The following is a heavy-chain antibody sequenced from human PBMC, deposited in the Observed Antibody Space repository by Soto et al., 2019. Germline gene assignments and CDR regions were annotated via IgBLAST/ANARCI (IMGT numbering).Heavy chain of an antibody. V-gene: IGHV4-30-2*01. D-gene: IGHD4-17*01. Sequence: SETLSLTCAVSGGSISSGGYSWSWIRQPPGKGLEWIGYIYHSGSTYYNPSLKSRVTISVDRSKNQFSLKLSSVTAADTAVYYCARDPRSDGDYYFDYWGQGTLVTVSS. CDR1: GGSISSGGYS. CDR3: ARDPRSDGDYYFDY. J-gene: IGHJ4*02. CDR2: IYHSGST.